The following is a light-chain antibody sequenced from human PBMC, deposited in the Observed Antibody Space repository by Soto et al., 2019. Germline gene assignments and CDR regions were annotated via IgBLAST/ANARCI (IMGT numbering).Light chain of an antibody. CDR2: DVS. Sequence: QSVLTQPPSASGSPGQSVTISCTGTSSDVGGYDYVSWYQQHPGKAPKLMIYDVSKRPSGVPDRFSGSKSGNTASLTVSGLQAEDEADYYCSSYAGSNDLVFGGGTQLTVL. J-gene: IGLJ7*01. CDR1: SSDVGGYDY. V-gene: IGLV2-8*01. CDR3: SSYAGSNDLV.